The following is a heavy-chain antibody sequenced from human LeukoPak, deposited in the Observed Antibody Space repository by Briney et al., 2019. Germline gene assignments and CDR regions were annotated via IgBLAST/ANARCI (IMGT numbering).Heavy chain of an antibody. D-gene: IGHD3-16*01. CDR1: GFTFSSSW. CDR3: ARGGGLDV. V-gene: IGHV3-7*03. J-gene: IGHJ6*02. CDR2: INHNGNVN. Sequence: GGSLRLSCATSGFTFSSSWMNWARQAPGKGLEWVASINHNGNVNYYVDSVKGRFTISRDNAKNSLYLQMSNLRAEDTAVYFCARGGGLDVWGQGATVTVSS.